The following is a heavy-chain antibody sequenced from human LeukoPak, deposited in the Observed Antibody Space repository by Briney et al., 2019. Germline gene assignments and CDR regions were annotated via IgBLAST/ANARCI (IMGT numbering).Heavy chain of an antibody. D-gene: IGHD3-22*01. Sequence: SETLSLTCAVYGGSFSGYYWSWIRQPPGKGLEWIGEINRSGGTNYNPSLKSRVTISVDTSKNQFSLKLSSVTAADTAVYYCASAMIGVPDDAFDIWGQGTMVTVSS. V-gene: IGHV4-34*01. CDR1: GGSFSGYY. CDR3: ASAMIGVPDDAFDI. J-gene: IGHJ3*02. CDR2: INRSGGT.